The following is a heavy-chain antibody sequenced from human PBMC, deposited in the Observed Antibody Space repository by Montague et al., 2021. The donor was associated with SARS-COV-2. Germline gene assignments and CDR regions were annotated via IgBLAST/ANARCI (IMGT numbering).Heavy chain of an antibody. CDR2: ISSSGSPM. CDR1: GFTFSNYE. Sequence: SLRLSCAASGFTFSNYEMNWVRQAPGRGLEWLSDISSSGSPMYYADSVKGRFTISRDNAKNSLYLQMNSLRAEDTALYYCARASYYYNGGGFPLLDYWGQGTLVTVSS. D-gene: IGHD3-22*01. J-gene: IGHJ4*02. CDR3: ARASYYYNGGGFPLLDY. V-gene: IGHV3-48*03.